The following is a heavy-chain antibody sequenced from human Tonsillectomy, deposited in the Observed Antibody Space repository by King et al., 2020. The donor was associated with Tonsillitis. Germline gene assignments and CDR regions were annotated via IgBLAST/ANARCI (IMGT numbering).Heavy chain of an antibody. D-gene: IGHD6-19*01. Sequence: VQLQESGPGLMKPSETLSLTCTVSGGSVSSSTYYWGWIRQPPGKGLEWIGSFYYGGDTYYNPSLKSRATMSGDTSKNQFSLRLSSVTAADTAVYYCATLAGGAVALSWDQGSLITVSS. CDR2: FYYGGDT. V-gene: IGHV4-39*01. CDR3: ATLAGGAVALS. CDR1: GGSVSSSTYY. J-gene: IGHJ5*02.